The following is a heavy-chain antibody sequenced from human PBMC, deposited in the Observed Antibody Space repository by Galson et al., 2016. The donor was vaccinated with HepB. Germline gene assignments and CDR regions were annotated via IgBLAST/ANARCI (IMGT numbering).Heavy chain of an antibody. D-gene: IGHD4-23*01. CDR1: GFTFSTFA. Sequence: SLRLSCAASGFTFSTFALHWVRQTPGKGLEWVAIISYDSSTKYYADSVKGRFNISRDNSNNTLYLQMNSLRAEDAAVYYCTRAATVDQDFYYYAMDVWGQGTTVTVSS. J-gene: IGHJ6*02. CDR3: TRAATVDQDFYYYAMDV. CDR2: ISYDSSTK. V-gene: IGHV3-30*04.